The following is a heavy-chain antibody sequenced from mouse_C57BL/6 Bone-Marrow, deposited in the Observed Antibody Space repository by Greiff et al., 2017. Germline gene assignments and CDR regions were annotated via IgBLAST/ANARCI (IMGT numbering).Heavy chain of an antibody. Sequence: QVQLQQPGAELVRPGTSVKLSCKASGYTFTSYWMHWVKQRPGQGLEWIGVIDPSDSYTNYNQKFKGKATLTVDTSSSTAYMQLSSLTSEDSAVYYCARYSSWFAYWGRGTLVTVSA. CDR3: ARYSSWFAY. V-gene: IGHV1-59*01. CDR1: GYTFTSYW. J-gene: IGHJ3*01. CDR2: IDPSDSYT.